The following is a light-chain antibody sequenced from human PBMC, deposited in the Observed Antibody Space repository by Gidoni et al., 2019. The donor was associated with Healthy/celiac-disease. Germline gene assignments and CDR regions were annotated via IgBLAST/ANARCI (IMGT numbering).Light chain of an antibody. J-gene: IGKJ5*01. Sequence: DIVMTQSPVPLAVSLGERATINCKSSQSVLYSSNNKNYLAWYQQKPGQPPKLLIYWASTRETGVPDRFSGSGSGTDFTLTISSLQAEDVAVYYCQQYYSTHCTFGQGTRLEIK. CDR3: QQYYSTHCT. V-gene: IGKV4-1*01. CDR1: QSVLYSSNNKNY. CDR2: WAS.